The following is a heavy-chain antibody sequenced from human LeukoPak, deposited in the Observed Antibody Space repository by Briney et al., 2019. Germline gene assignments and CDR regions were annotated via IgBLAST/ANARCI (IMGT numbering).Heavy chain of an antibody. J-gene: IGHJ5*02. Sequence: SETLSLTCAVYGGSFSGYYWSWIRQPPGKGLGWIGEINHSGSTNYNPSLKSRVTISVDTSKNQFSLELSSVTAADTAVYYCARALRWLQFPGWFDPWGQGTLVTVSS. CDR2: INHSGST. CDR1: GGSFSGYY. D-gene: IGHD5-24*01. CDR3: ARALRWLQFPGWFDP. V-gene: IGHV4-34*01.